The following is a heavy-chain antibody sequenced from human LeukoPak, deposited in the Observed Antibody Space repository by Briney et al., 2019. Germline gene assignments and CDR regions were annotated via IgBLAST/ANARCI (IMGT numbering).Heavy chain of an antibody. V-gene: IGHV3-23*01. J-gene: IGHJ4*02. Sequence: GGSLRLXCAASGFTSSSYAMTWVRQAPGKGLESVSAITDNSAYTYYADPVKGRFTISRDNSKNTLYLQMNSLRAEDTAVYYCAKDYSSGWFIDYWGQGTLVTVSS. CDR2: ITDNSAYT. D-gene: IGHD6-19*01. CDR1: GFTSSSYA. CDR3: AKDYSSGWFIDY.